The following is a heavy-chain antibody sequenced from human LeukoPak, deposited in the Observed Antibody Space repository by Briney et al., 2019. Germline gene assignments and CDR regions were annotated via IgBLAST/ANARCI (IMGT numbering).Heavy chain of an antibody. D-gene: IGHD2/OR15-2a*01. Sequence: GGSLRLSCAASGFTFSSFAMSWVRQAPGKGLEWVSGISGSSTSTYDGDSVMGRFTITRDNSRNTLYLQISSLRADDTAVYYCAKETTYNIFSPFDYWGQGTLVTVSS. CDR1: GFTFSSFA. CDR2: ISGSSTST. V-gene: IGHV3-23*01. J-gene: IGHJ4*02. CDR3: AKETTYNIFSPFDY.